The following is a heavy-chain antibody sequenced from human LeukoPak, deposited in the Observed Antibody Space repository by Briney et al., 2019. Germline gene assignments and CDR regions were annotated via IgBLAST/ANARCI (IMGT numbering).Heavy chain of an antibody. CDR2: IIPIFGTA. Sequence: SVKVSCKASGGTFSSYAISWVRQAPGQGLEWMGGIIPIFGTANYAQKFQGRVTITTDESTSTAYMELSSLRSEDTAVYYCARDYYDSSGYLGSLYYMDVWGKGTTVTVSS. J-gene: IGHJ6*03. CDR3: ARDYYDSSGYLGSLYYMDV. V-gene: IGHV1-69*05. D-gene: IGHD3-22*01. CDR1: GGTFSSYA.